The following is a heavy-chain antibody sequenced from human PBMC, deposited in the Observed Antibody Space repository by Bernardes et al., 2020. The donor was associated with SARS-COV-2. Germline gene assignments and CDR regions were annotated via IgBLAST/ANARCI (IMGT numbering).Heavy chain of an antibody. CDR2: INPNSGAT. CDR3: ARGDYCSGSSCPRFDY. CDR1: GYSFTGYY. Sequence: ASVKVSCKPSGYSFTGYYMHWLRQVPGQGLEWMGWINPNSGATSYAQMFQGRVTMTRVTSISTVYMELSRLRSDDTAVYYCARGDYCSGSSCPRFDYWGQGTLVTVSS. J-gene: IGHJ4*02. D-gene: IGHD2-2*01. V-gene: IGHV1-2*02.